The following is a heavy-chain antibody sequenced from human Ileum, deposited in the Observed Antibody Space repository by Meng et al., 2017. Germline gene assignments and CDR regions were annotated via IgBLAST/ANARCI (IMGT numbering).Heavy chain of an antibody. CDR3: ASGGDTIFGVVTTFDY. J-gene: IGHJ4*02. D-gene: IGHD3-3*01. CDR1: VGTFSSYA. CDR2: IIPIFGTA. Sequence: QVRVLQSGAEVRKPGSLFKVSGKAAVGTFSSYAISWGRQAPGQGLEWMGGIIPIFGTANYAQKFQGRVTITADKSTSTAYMELSSLRSEDTAVYYCASGGDTIFGVVTTFDYWGQGTLVTVSS. V-gene: IGHV1-69*06.